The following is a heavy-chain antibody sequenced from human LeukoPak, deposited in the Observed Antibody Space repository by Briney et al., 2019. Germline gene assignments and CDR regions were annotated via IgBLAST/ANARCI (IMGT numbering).Heavy chain of an antibody. D-gene: IGHD3-10*02. Sequence: GGSLRLSCAASGFTFSNSAMTWVRQAPGKGLEWVSSISGSGGSTYYADSVKGRFTISRDNAKNSLYLQMNSLRAEDTAVYYCAELGITMIGGVWGKGTTVTITS. CDR2: ISGSGGST. J-gene: IGHJ6*04. V-gene: IGHV3-23*01. CDR1: GFTFSNSA. CDR3: AELGITMIGGV.